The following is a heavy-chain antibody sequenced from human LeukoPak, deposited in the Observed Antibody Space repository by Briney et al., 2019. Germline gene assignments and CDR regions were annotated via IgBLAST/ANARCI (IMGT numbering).Heavy chain of an antibody. D-gene: IGHD3-10*01. Sequence: GGSLRLSCAASGLTFSNYWMQWVRQAPGKGLVWVSRINNYGSITTYADSVKGRFTISRVNAKNTLYLQMNSLRAEDTAVYYCASLTSQYDYWGLGTLVTVSS. J-gene: IGHJ4*02. V-gene: IGHV3-74*03. CDR1: GLTFSNYW. CDR3: ASLTSQYDY. CDR2: INNYGSIT.